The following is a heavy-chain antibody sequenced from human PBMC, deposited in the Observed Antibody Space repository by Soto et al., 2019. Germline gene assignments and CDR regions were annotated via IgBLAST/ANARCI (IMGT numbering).Heavy chain of an antibody. CDR1: GYSFTSYW. CDR2: IYPGNSDT. D-gene: IGHD3-10*01. Sequence: PGESLKLSCKGSGYSFTSYWIGWVRQMPGKSLERMRIIYPGNSDTRYSPFFHGQVTISADKSISTAYLQWSSLKASDTAMYFCVCGGVRGVITRTRDYYGMDVWGQGTTVTVSS. CDR3: VCGGVRGVITRTRDYYGMDV. V-gene: IGHV5-51*01. J-gene: IGHJ6*02.